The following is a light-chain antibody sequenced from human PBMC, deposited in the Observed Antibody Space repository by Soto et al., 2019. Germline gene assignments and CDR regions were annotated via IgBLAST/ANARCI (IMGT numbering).Light chain of an antibody. J-gene: IGLJ3*02. V-gene: IGLV2-14*01. CDR2: EVS. CDR3: SSFTSTHTGV. Sequence: QSALTQHASVSGSPGQSITISCTGTSSDVGGYNYVSWYQQYPGKAPKLMIYEVSNRPSGVSNRFSGSKSGNTASLTISGLQAEDEADYYCSSFTSTHTGVFGGGTKLTVL. CDR1: SSDVGGYNY.